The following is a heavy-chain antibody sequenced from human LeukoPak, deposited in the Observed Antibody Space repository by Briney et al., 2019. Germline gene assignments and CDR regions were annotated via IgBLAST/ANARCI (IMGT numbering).Heavy chain of an antibody. V-gene: IGHV3-30*02. CDR1: GFTFSSYG. CDR2: IWYDGSNK. J-gene: IGHJ4*02. CDR3: AEGSTVTTSYSY. Sequence: GGSLRLSCAASGFTFSSYGMHWVRQAPGKGLEWVAVIWYDGSNKYYADSVKGRFTISRDNSKNTLYLQMNSLRAEDTAVYYCAEGSTVTTSYSYWGQGTLVTVSS. D-gene: IGHD4-11*01.